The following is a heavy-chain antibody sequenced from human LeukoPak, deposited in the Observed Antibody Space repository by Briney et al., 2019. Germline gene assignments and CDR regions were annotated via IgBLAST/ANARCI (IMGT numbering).Heavy chain of an antibody. J-gene: IGHJ4*02. Sequence: GGSLRLSCAASGFTFSSYAMSWVRQAPGNGLEWVSAISGSGGSTYYADPVKGRFTISRDNSKNTLYLQMNSLRAEDTAVYYCARVRTPGITGPTLVPLFDYWGQGTLVTVSS. CDR1: GFTFSSYA. V-gene: IGHV3-23*01. CDR2: ISGSGGST. D-gene: IGHD1-7*01. CDR3: ARVRTPGITGPTLVPLFDY.